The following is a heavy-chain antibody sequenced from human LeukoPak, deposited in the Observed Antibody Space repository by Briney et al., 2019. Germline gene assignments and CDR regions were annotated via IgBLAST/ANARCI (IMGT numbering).Heavy chain of an antibody. D-gene: IGHD5-18*01. J-gene: IGHJ6*02. Sequence: GASVKVSCKASGGTFSSYAISWVRQAPGQGLEWMGGIIPIFGTANYAQKFQGRVTITADESTSTAYMELSSLRSEDTAVYYCARFSAGTAMGPSPYYYYYGMDVWGQGTTVTVSS. CDR3: ARFSAGTAMGPSPYYYYYGMDV. CDR1: GGTFSSYA. CDR2: IIPIFGTA. V-gene: IGHV1-69*13.